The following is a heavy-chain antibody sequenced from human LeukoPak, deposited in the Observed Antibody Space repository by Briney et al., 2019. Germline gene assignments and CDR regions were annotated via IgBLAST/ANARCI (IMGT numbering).Heavy chain of an antibody. CDR2: INQDGRDK. CDR1: GFTFSDYY. D-gene: IGHD1-1*01. Sequence: QPGGSLRLSCAASGFTFSDYYMSWVRQAPGKGLEWVANINQDGRDKYYVDSVKGRFTISRDNAKKSLYLQMSSLRAEDTAVYYCAARTNLDDYWGQGTLVTVSA. CDR3: AARTNLDDY. V-gene: IGHV3-7*01. J-gene: IGHJ4*02.